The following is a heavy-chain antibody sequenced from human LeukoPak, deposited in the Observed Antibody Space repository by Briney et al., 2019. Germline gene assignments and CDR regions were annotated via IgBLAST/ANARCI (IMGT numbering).Heavy chain of an antibody. D-gene: IGHD6-19*01. J-gene: IGHJ4*02. Sequence: GGSLRLSCAASGFTFSGYWMTWVRQAPGKGLEWVANIKQDGSEKYYADSVKGRFTISRDNSKNTLYLQMNSLRAEDTAVYYCAKDRWAVAGTFDYWGQGTLVTVSS. CDR2: IKQDGSEK. V-gene: IGHV3-7*01. CDR3: AKDRWAVAGTFDY. CDR1: GFTFSGYW.